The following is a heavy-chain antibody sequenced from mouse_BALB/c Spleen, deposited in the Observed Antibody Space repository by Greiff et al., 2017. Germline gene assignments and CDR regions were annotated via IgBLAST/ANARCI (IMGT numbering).Heavy chain of an antibody. V-gene: IGHV3-2*02. CDR1: GYSITSDYA. J-gene: IGHJ4*01. CDR2: ISYSGST. Sequence: VQLQQSGPGLVKPSQSLSLTCTVTGYSITSDYAWNWIRQFPGNKLEWMGYISYSGSTSYNPSLKSRISITRDTSKNQFFLQLNSVTTEDTATYYCARRIPYAMDYWGQGTSVTVSS. CDR3: ARRIPYAMDY.